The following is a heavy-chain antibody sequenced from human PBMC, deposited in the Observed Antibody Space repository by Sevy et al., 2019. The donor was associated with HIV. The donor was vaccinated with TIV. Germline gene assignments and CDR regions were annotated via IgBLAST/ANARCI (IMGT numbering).Heavy chain of an antibody. CDR3: ATSRSGYFDSSGYYIY. CDR1: GYSFSSHW. V-gene: IGHV5-51*01. CDR2: VLPEDSRT. Sequence: GESLKISCKGSGYSFSSHWIGWLRPMPGKGLEWMGIVLPEDSRTRYSPSFEGQVTSSADKSTSTAYLQWSSLKASDTAIYYCATSRSGYFDSSGYYIYWGQGTLVTVSS. D-gene: IGHD3-22*01. J-gene: IGHJ4*02.